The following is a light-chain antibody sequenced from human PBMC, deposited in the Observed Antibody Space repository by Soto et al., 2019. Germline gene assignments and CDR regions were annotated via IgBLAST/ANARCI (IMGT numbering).Light chain of an antibody. J-gene: IGKJ4*01. CDR1: QSVSSNS. Sequence: EIVLAQSPDTLSLSPGERASLSCRASQSVSSNSLAWYQQKTGQAPRLLVYGASSRATGIPDRFSGSGSETDVTLTISRLEPEDFAVYFCQQYGSSRLTFGGGTMVEIK. V-gene: IGKV3-20*01. CDR3: QQYGSSRLT. CDR2: GAS.